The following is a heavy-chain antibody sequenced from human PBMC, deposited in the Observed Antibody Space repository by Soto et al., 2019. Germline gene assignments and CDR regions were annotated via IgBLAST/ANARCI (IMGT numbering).Heavy chain of an antibody. CDR1: GFTFSVHQ. CDR3: VRGYDTNPYWFFDL. CDR2: ISDSGGAV. D-gene: IGHD5-12*01. J-gene: IGHJ2*01. V-gene: IGHV3-48*03. Sequence: GGSLRLSCAASGFTFSVHQVSWFRLAPGRGLEWVSCISDSGGAVHYADSVKGRFTISRDNAKNLLFLQMTGLRGEDTATYYCVRGYDTNPYWFFDLWGRGTLVTVSS.